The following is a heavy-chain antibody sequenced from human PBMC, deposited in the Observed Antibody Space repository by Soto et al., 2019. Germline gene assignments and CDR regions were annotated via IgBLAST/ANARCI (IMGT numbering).Heavy chain of an antibody. J-gene: IGHJ6*03. Sequence: SETLSLTCTVSGGSISSYYWSWIRQPPGKGLEWIGYIYYSGSTNYNPSLKSRVTISVDTSKNQFSLKLSSVTAADTAVYYCARVGGCSSTSCYVHYYYMDVWGEGTTVTVSS. V-gene: IGHV4-59*01. D-gene: IGHD2-2*01. CDR3: ARVGGCSSTSCYVHYYYMDV. CDR2: IYYSGST. CDR1: GGSISSYY.